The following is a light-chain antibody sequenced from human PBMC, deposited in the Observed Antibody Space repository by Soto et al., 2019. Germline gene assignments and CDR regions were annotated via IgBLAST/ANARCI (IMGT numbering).Light chain of an antibody. CDR1: QSVSSNF. J-gene: IGKJ3*01. CDR3: QQYGSAPFT. V-gene: IGKV3-20*01. Sequence: EIVLTQSPGTMSVSPGERVTLSCRASQSVSSNFLAWHQQKPGQAPRLLIYGASSRAGGIPDRFRGSGSGTDFTLTIYSLEPEDFAVYYCQQYGSAPFTFGRGTKVDVK. CDR2: GAS.